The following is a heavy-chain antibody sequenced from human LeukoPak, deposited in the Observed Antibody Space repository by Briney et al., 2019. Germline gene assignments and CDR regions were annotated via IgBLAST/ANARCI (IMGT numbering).Heavy chain of an antibody. CDR2: IYYTGST. CDR1: GGPISSSSYY. Sequence: SETLSLTCTVSGGPISSSSYYWGWIRQPPGKGLEWIGSIYYTGSTFYNPSLKSRVTISVDTSKNQFSLKLASVTAADTAVYYCARRSSSYYFDYWGQGTLVTVSS. CDR3: ARRSSSYYFDY. V-gene: IGHV4-39*01. J-gene: IGHJ4*02.